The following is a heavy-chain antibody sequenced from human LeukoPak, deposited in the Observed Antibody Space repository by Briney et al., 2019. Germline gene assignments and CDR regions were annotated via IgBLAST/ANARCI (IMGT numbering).Heavy chain of an antibody. V-gene: IGHV4-4*02. CDR1: GGSISSSNW. J-gene: IGHJ3*02. D-gene: IGHD3-3*01. CDR3: ASGVVIINDAFDI. Sequence: SETLSLTCAVSGGSISSSNWWSWVRQPPGKGLEWIGEIYHSGSTNYNPSLMSRVTISVDKSKSQFSLKLSSVTAADTAVYYCASGVVIINDAFDIWGQGTMVTVSS. CDR2: IYHSGST.